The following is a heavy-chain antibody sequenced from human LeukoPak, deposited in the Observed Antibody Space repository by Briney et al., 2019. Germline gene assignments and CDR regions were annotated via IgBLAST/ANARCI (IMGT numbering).Heavy chain of an antibody. CDR3: AKEAASPPEDWFDP. D-gene: IGHD6-25*01. J-gene: IGHJ5*02. CDR1: GFTFSSYG. CDR2: IRYDGSNK. V-gene: IGHV3-30*02. Sequence: QPGGSLRLSCAASGFTFSSYGMHWVRQAPGKGLEWVAFIRYDGSNKYYADSVKGRFTISRDNSKNTLYLQMNSLRAEDTAVYYCAKEAASPPEDWFDPWGRGTLVTVSS.